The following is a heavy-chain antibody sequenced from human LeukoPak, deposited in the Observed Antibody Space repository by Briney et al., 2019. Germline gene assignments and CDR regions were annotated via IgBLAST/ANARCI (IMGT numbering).Heavy chain of an antibody. CDR3: TRGKAKGQSSSWPFDY. CDR1: GFIFYSFS. CDR2: VLSDGNKK. V-gene: IGHV3-30-3*01. D-gene: IGHD6-13*01. Sequence: GSLRLSCAASGFIFYSFSMHWVRQAPGKGPDWVAAVLSDGNKKYSADSVKGRFTISKDNSRNTLYLQMNSLRADDTAMYYCTRGKAKGQSSSWPFDYWGQGTLVTVSS. J-gene: IGHJ4*02.